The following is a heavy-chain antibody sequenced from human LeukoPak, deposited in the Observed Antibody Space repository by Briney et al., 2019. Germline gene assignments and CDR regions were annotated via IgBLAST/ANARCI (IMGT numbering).Heavy chain of an antibody. J-gene: IGHJ3*02. CDR3: ARSTRTVAATGAFDI. D-gene: IGHD4-23*01. CDR2: IWYDGSNK. V-gene: IGHV3-33*08. Sequence: GGSLRLSCEVSGFTFSGAWLSWVRQTPGKGLEWVAVIWYDGSNKYYADSVKGRFTISRDNSKNTLYLQMNSLRAEDTAVYYCARSTRTVAATGAFDIWGQGTMVTVSS. CDR1: GFTFSGAW.